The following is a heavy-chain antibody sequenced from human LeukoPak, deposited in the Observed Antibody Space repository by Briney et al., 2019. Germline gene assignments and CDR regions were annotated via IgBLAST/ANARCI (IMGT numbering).Heavy chain of an antibody. J-gene: IGHJ6*02. V-gene: IGHV1-24*01. CDR2: FDPEDGET. CDR1: GYTLTELS. CDR3: ATVLRFLGNYYYYGMDV. Sequence: GASVKGSCKVSGYTLTELSMHWVRQAPGKGLEWMGGFDPEDGETIYAQKFQGRVTMTEDTSTDTAYMELSSLRSEDTAVYYCATVLRFLGNYYYYGMDVWGQGTTVTVSS. D-gene: IGHD3-3*01.